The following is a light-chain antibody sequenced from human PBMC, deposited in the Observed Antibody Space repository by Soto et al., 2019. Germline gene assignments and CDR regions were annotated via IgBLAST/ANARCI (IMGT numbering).Light chain of an antibody. CDR2: AGS. CDR1: QVIDNY. CDR3: QKYNSAPWT. J-gene: IGKJ1*01. Sequence: DIQMTQSPSSLSASVGDRVTITCRASQVIDNYLAWYQQQPGKVPRLLIYAGSVLQAGVPPRFTGSVSGTDFTLTISSLQPEDVATYFCQKYNSAPWTLGQGTKVEIK. V-gene: IGKV1-27*01.